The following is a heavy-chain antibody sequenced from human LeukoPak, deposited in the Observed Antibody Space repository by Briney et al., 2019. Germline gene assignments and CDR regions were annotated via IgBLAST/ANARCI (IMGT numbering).Heavy chain of an antibody. J-gene: IGHJ2*01. V-gene: IGHV3-7*01. Sequence: PGRSLRLSCTASGFTFGDYAMSWVRQAPGKGLEWVASINQDESRKHYSDSVGGRFTISRDNTRNSLFLQMNSLRVDDTAFYYCAKLIRDVTIYDFWGRGALVTVSS. CDR3: AKLIRDVTIYDF. CDR2: INQDESRK. D-gene: IGHD3/OR15-3a*01. CDR1: GFTFGDYA.